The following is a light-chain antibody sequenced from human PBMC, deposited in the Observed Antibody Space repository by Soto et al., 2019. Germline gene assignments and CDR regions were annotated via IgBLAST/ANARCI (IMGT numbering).Light chain of an antibody. CDR2: SAS. V-gene: IGKV1-17*03. CDR1: QGISNS. Sequence: DIQMTQSPSAMSASLGDRFTITCRAGQGISNSLAWYQQKPGKPPKLLVYSASTLQSGVPSRFRGSGSGPDFTLTISSLQPEDSATYLCQQLNSYPQTFGQGTRLEIK. CDR3: QQLNSYPQT. J-gene: IGKJ5*01.